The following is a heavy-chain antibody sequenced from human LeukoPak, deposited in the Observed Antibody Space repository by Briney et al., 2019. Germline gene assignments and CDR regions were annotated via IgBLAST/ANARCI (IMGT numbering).Heavy chain of an antibody. CDR3: TRGASPGGMDV. J-gene: IGHJ6*02. CDR2: IYTSGST. D-gene: IGHD2-2*01. Sequence: TLSLTCTISGGSISISSYYWNWIRQPAGKGLDWIGRIYTSGSTNYNPSLKSRVTMSLDTSKNQFSLKLRSVTAADTAVYYCTRGASPGGMDVWGQGTTVTVSS. CDR1: GGSISISSYY. V-gene: IGHV4-61*02.